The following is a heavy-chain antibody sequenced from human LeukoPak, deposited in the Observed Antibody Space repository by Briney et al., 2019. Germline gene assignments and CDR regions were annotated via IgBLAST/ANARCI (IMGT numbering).Heavy chain of an antibody. CDR2: INHSGST. D-gene: IGHD5-18*01. CDR1: GGSFSGYY. V-gene: IGHV4-34*01. Sequence: SETLSLTCAVYGGSFSGYYWSWIRQPPGKGLEWIGEINHSGSTNYNPSLKSRVTISVDTSKNQFSLKLSSVTAADTAVYYCARHKWIQLWSGGKYYFDYWGQGTLVTVSS. CDR3: ARHKWIQLWSGGKYYFDY. J-gene: IGHJ4*02.